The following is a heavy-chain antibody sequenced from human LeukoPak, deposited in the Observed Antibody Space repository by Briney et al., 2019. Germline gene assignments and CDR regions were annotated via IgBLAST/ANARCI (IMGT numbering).Heavy chain of an antibody. Sequence: GGSLRLSCAASGFTFSSYSMNWVRQAPGKGLEWVSYISSSSSTIYYADSVKGRFTISRDNAKNSLYLQVNSLRAEDTAVYYCARDLSQFGWYEPFDYWGQGTLVTVSS. V-gene: IGHV3-48*01. J-gene: IGHJ4*02. D-gene: IGHD6-19*01. CDR2: ISSSSSTI. CDR3: ARDLSQFGWYEPFDY. CDR1: GFTFSSYS.